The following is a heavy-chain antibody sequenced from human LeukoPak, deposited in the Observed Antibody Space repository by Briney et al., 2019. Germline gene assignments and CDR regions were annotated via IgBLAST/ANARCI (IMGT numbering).Heavy chain of an antibody. Sequence: SETLSLTCTVSGGSISSYYWSWMRQPPGKGLEWIGYIYTSGSTNYNPSLKSRVTISVDTSKNQFSLKLSSVTAADTAVYYCARLVEDSSSWSLLYYYYMDVWGKGTTVTVSS. V-gene: IGHV4-4*09. J-gene: IGHJ6*03. D-gene: IGHD6-13*01. CDR1: GGSISSYY. CDR3: ARLVEDSSSWSLLYYYYMDV. CDR2: IYTSGST.